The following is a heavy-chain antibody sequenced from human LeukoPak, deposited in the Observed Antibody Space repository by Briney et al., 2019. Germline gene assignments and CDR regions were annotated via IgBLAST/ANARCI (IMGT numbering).Heavy chain of an antibody. J-gene: IGHJ4*02. CDR1: GFTFSSYA. D-gene: IGHD6-19*01. V-gene: IGHV3-23*01. Sequence: GGSLRLSCAASGFTFSSYAMSWVRQAPGKGLEWASAISGSGGSTYYADSVKGRFTISRDNSKNTLYLQMNSLRAEDTAVYYCANLKWSSGWPFDYWGQGTLVTVSS. CDR3: ANLKWSSGWPFDY. CDR2: ISGSGGST.